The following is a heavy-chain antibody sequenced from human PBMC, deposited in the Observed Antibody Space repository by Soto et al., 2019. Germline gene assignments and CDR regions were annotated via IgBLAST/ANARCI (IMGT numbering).Heavy chain of an antibody. J-gene: IGHJ5*02. Sequence: GASLKISCRGSGYRFTNYWIGWVRQMSGKGLEWMGIIYPGDSDTRYSPSFQGQVTISADKSTSTVFLQWASLKASDTAVYFCARKDKSGYFNWFDPWGQGTLVTVS. CDR2: IYPGDSDT. CDR3: ARKDKSGYFNWFDP. CDR1: GYRFTNYW. V-gene: IGHV5-51*01. D-gene: IGHD3-22*01.